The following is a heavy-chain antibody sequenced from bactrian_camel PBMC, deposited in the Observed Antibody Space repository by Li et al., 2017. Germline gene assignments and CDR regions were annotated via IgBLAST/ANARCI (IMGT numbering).Heavy chain of an antibody. V-gene: IGHV3S1*01. J-gene: IGHJ4*01. CDR2: INDGRGDT. D-gene: IGHD5*01. Sequence: HVQLVESGGDSVQAGGSLRLSCTASGFYTMYWVRRAPGKGLEWVSTINDGRGDTSYADSVKGRLTISRDNAKNTVHLQMNSLKPEDTAVYYCAAKYGGCTLHATDFNYWGRGTQVTVS. CDR3: AAKYGGCTLHATDFNY. CDR1: GFYT.